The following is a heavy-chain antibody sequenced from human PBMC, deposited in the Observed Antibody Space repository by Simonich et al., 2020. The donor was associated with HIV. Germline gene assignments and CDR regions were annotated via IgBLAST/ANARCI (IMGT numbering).Heavy chain of an antibody. CDR1: GFTFSSYA. CDR3: ARGWDGSSSFLDDY. J-gene: IGHJ4*02. V-gene: IGHV3-7*01. Sequence: EVQLLESGGGLVQPGGSLRLSCAASGFTFSSYAMSWVRQAPGKGLEWVANIRQDGSDKYYVDSVKGRFTISRDNAKNSLYLQMNSLRAEDTAVYYCARGWDGSSSFLDDYWGQGTLVTVPS. D-gene: IGHD6-6*01. CDR2: IRQDGSDK.